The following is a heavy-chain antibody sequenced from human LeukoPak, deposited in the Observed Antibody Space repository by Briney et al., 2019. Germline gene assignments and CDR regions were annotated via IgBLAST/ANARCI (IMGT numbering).Heavy chain of an antibody. Sequence: GGSLRLSCAASGFTFSSYAMSWVRQAPGKGLEWVANINQDGGQKYYLDSVKGRFTISRDNADNSLYLQMDGLRAEDTAVYYCATNTRAYAVLLAYWGRGTLVTVSS. V-gene: IGHV3-7*01. J-gene: IGHJ4*02. CDR2: INQDGGQK. CDR3: ATNTRAYAVLLAY. CDR1: GFTFSSYA. D-gene: IGHD4-17*01.